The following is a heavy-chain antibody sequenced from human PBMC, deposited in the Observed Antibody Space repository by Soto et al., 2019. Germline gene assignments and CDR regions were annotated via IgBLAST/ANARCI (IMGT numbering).Heavy chain of an antibody. CDR2: ISAYNGNT. J-gene: IGHJ6*02. Sequence: ASVKVSCKASGYTFTSYGISWVRQAPGQGLEWMGWISAYNGNTNYAQKLQGRVTMTTDTSTSTAYMELRSLRSDDTAVYYCARDTGIVVVPAAIPGYGMDVWGQGTTVTVSS. D-gene: IGHD2-2*02. CDR1: GYTFTSYG. CDR3: ARDTGIVVVPAAIPGYGMDV. V-gene: IGHV1-18*01.